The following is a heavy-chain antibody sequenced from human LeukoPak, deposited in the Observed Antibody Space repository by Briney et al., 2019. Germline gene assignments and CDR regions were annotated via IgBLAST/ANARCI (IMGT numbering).Heavy chain of an antibody. CDR3: ARIYGDYGYWYFDL. V-gene: IGHV4-61*02. Sequence: SETLSLTCTVSGGSISSGSYYWSWIRQPAGKGLEWIGRIYTSGSTNYNPSLKSRVTISVDTSKNQFSLKLSSVTAADTAVYYCARIYGDYGYWYFDLWSRGTLVTVSS. CDR1: GGSISSGSYY. CDR2: IYTSGST. D-gene: IGHD4-17*01. J-gene: IGHJ2*01.